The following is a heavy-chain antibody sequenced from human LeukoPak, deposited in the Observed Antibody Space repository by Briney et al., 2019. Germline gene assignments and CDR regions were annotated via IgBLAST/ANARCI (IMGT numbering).Heavy chain of an antibody. Sequence: PGGSLRLSCAASGFTFSNYWIHWVRQAPGKGLVWVSRIDNAGSITTYADSVKGRFTISRDNAKNTLYLQMNSLRAEDTAVYYCAKSSYYDASGYYREYYFDSWGQGTLVTVSS. D-gene: IGHD3-22*01. CDR1: GFTFSNYW. CDR2: IDNAGSIT. J-gene: IGHJ4*02. CDR3: AKSSYYDASGYYREYYFDS. V-gene: IGHV3-74*03.